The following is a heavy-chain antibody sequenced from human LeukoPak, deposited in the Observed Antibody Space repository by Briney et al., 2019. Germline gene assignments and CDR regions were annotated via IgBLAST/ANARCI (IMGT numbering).Heavy chain of an antibody. J-gene: IGHJ4*02. D-gene: IGHD5-24*01. CDR3: ARVGVEMATIAYFDY. CDR2: IYYSGST. CDR1: GGSISSYY. V-gene: IGHV4-59*01. Sequence: PSETLSLTCTVSGGSISSYYWSWIRQPPGKGLEWIGYIYYSGSTNYNPSLKSRVTISVDTSKNQFSLKLSSVTAADTAVYYCARVGVEMATIAYFDYWGQGTLVTVSS.